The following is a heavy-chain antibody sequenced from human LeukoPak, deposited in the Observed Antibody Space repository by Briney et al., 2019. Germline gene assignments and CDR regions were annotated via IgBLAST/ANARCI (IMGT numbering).Heavy chain of an antibody. Sequence: GGSLRLSCAASGFTFSSYAMSWVRQAPGKGLEWVSAISGSGGSTYYADSVKGRFTISRDNSKNTLYLQMNSLRAEDTAVYYCAREYYYDILTGSHWFDPWGQGTLVTVSS. J-gene: IGHJ5*02. CDR1: GFTFSSYA. V-gene: IGHV3-23*01. D-gene: IGHD3-9*01. CDR3: AREYYYDILTGSHWFDP. CDR2: ISGSGGST.